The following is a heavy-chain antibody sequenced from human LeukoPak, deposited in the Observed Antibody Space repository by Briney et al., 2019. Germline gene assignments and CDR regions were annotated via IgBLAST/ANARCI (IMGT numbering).Heavy chain of an antibody. J-gene: IGHJ4*02. Sequence: ASVKVSCKASGYTFNSYAITWVRQAPGQGLEWMGWISTYNGITSYAQKLQGRVTMTTDTSSTTAYVELRSLRSDDTALYYCARDRGLRATAGTRIDFWGQGTLVTVSS. CDR1: GYTFNSYA. CDR2: ISTYNGIT. CDR3: ARDRGLRATAGTRIDF. D-gene: IGHD6-13*01. V-gene: IGHV1-18*01.